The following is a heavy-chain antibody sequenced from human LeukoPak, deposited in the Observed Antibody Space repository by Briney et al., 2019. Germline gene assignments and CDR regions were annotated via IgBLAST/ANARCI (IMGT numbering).Heavy chain of an antibody. V-gene: IGHV3-23*01. CDR1: GFTFSTYA. CDR2: ISGSGGST. D-gene: IGHD3-3*01. J-gene: IGHJ5*02. Sequence: GGSLRLSCAASGFTFSTYAMSWVRQAPGKGLEWVSAISGSGGSTWYADSVKGRLTISRDNPKNTLYLQMNSLRAEDTAVYYCARGHSYDFWSGHPNWFDPWGQGTLVTVSS. CDR3: ARGHSYDFWSGHPNWFDP.